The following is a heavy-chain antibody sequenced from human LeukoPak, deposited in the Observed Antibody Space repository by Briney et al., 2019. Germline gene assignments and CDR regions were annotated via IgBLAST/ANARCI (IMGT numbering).Heavy chain of an antibody. D-gene: IGHD1/OR15-1a*01. CDR3: ARGGSYWNTYYFDY. CDR1: GFTFGSYW. V-gene: IGHV3-7*01. CDR2: IKQDGSEK. J-gene: IGHJ4*02. Sequence: GGSLRLSCAGSGFTFGSYWMSWVRQAPGKGLEWVANIKQDGSEKPYVDSVKGRFTISRDNAENSLYLQMNSLRAEDSAVYYCARGGSYWNTYYFDYWGQGTLVTVSS.